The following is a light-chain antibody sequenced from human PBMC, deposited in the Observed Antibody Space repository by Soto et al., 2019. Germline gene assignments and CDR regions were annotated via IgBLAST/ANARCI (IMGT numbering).Light chain of an antibody. V-gene: IGKV1-27*01. Sequence: DIQMTHSPSSLSASVGDRVTITCRPSQGISNYLAWYQQKPRKVPKLLIYVASTVKAGVPSRFSGSGSGTDFTLTISSLQPEDVATYYCQNDNSAPFTFGTGTKVYIK. CDR2: VAS. CDR1: QGISNY. CDR3: QNDNSAPFT. J-gene: IGKJ3*01.